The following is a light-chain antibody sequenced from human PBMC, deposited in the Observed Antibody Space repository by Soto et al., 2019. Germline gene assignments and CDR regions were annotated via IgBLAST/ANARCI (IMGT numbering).Light chain of an antibody. J-gene: IGKJ2*01. CDR1: QTILYSPNSKNC. CDR2: WAS. Sequence: DIVMTQSPDSLAVSLGERATINCKSSQTILYSPNSKNCVAWYQQKPGQPPKLLIFWASTREFGVPDRFSGSGSGTDFTLTISRLHAEDVAVYYCQQYYLTPYTFGQGTNLEIK. V-gene: IGKV4-1*01. CDR3: QQYYLTPYT.